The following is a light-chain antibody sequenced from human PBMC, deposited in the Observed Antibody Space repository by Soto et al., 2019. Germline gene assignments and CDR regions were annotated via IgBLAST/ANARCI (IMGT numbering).Light chain of an antibody. CDR3: SSFASGTTLV. CDR1: SSDVGGYNF. V-gene: IGLV2-14*01. J-gene: IGLJ7*01. CDR2: EVG. Sequence: QSALTQPASVSGSPGQSITISCTGTSSDVGGYNFVSWYQQHLGKAPKLIIYEVGNRPSGISNRFSASKSGNTASLTISGLQAEDDADYYCSSFASGTTLVFGGGTQLTVL.